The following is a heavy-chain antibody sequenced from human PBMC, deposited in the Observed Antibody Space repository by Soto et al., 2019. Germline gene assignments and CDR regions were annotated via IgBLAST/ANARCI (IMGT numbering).Heavy chain of an antibody. CDR2: ISYDGSNK. D-gene: IGHD2-2*01. J-gene: IGHJ6*03. V-gene: IGHV3-30*03. Sequence: GGSLRLSCAASGFTFSSYGMHWVRQAPGKGLEWVAVISYDGSNKYYADSVKGRFTISRDNSKNTLYLQMNSLRAEDTAVYYCARAVVPAAMGYYYYYMDVWGKGTTVTVSS. CDR3: ARAVVPAAMGYYYYYMDV. CDR1: GFTFSSYG.